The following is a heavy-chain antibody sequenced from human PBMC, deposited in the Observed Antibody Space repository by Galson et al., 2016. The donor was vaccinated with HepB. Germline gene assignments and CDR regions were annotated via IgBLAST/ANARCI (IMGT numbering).Heavy chain of an antibody. V-gene: IGHV3-74*01. Sequence: SLRLSCAAPGFTFSSHWMPWVRQAPGKGLVWVSRINSDGSSTGFADSVKGRFTISRDNAKNTLYLQMNSLRAEDTAVYYCASSVRGSGSPPGGYWGQGILVTVSS. CDR1: GFTFSSHW. CDR2: INSDGSST. D-gene: IGHD3-10*01. CDR3: ASSVRGSGSPPGGY. J-gene: IGHJ4*02.